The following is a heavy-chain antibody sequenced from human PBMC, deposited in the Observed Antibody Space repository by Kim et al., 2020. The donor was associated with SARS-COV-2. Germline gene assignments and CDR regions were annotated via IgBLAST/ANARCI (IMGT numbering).Heavy chain of an antibody. Sequence: SETLSLTCTVSSGSITDYYSISGYYWSWIRQSPGKGLEWIGYIYYSGSTNYNPSLKRLVTISVDTSKNQFSLNLTPVTAADTAIYYCARVVSGNYYAFDYWGQGTLVTVSS. CDR3: ARVVSGNYYAFDY. CDR1: SGSITDYYSISGYY. CDR2: IYYSGST. J-gene: IGHJ4*02. D-gene: IGHD1-26*01. V-gene: IGHV4-61*08.